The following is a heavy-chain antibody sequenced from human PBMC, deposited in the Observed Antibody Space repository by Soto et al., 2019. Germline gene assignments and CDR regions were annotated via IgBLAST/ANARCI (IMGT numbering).Heavy chain of an antibody. CDR2: INPYNGNK. D-gene: IGHD3-3*01. V-gene: IGHV1-18*01. CDR3: ARDPDFWSGYLDY. CDR1: GFTFTSYG. J-gene: IGHJ4*02. Sequence: QVQLLPSGAELKKAGASVKVACEASGFTFTSYGFIWVRQAPGQGLEWLGWINPYNGNKNYAQKFQGRVTITIATSTDTVYMEVRCLRSDDTAVYYCARDPDFWSGYLDYWGQGTLVTVSS.